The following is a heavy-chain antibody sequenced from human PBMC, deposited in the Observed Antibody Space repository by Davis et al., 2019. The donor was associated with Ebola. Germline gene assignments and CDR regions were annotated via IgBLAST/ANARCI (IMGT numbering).Heavy chain of an antibody. CDR1: GFTFSTNY. Sequence: GESLKISCAASGFTFSTNYMSWVRQAPGKGLEWVSVLYSGGSAYYADSVRGRFTISRDNSRNTLYLQMNDLRAEDTAVYYCARELSAFSGYYDWGQGTLVTVSS. CDR3: ARELSAFSGYYD. V-gene: IGHV3-66*01. J-gene: IGHJ4*02. CDR2: LYSGGSA. D-gene: IGHD3-22*01.